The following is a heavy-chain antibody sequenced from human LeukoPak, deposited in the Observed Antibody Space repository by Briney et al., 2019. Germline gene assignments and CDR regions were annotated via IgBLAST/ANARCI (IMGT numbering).Heavy chain of an antibody. CDR1: SFSFSIPYY. CDR3: ARQVATKGEWAFDI. Sequence: SETLSLTCSVSSFSFSIPYYWGWIRQPPGQGLEWIGSINPSGHTYYNPSFKSRVTMSVDTSRNQFSLRLSSVTATDTAMYYCARQVATKGEWAFDIWGQGTMVAASS. J-gene: IGHJ3*02. V-gene: IGHV4-38-2*02. CDR2: INPSGHT. D-gene: IGHD5-12*01.